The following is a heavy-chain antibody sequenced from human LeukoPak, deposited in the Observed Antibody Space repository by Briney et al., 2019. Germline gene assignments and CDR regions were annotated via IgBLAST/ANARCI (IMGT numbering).Heavy chain of an antibody. CDR3: AKGFQTYGELSFDV. CDR1: GFTVIGND. D-gene: IGHD4-17*01. J-gene: IGHJ4*02. V-gene: IGHV3-23*01. CDR2: VSGSASNT. Sequence: GGSLRLSCAASGFTVIGNDMSWVRQAPGKGLEWVSTVSGSASNTYYADSVKGRFTISRDNSKTTLYLQMNSLRADDTAVYYCAKGFQTYGELSFDVWGQGTLVAVSS.